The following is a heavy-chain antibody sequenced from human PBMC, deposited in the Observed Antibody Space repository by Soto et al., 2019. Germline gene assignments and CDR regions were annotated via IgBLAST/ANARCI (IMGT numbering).Heavy chain of an antibody. V-gene: IGHV1-69*13. CDR3: ARGGVGYCSGGSCYSPKNHFDY. CDR2: IIPIFGTA. D-gene: IGHD2-15*01. Sequence: AASVKVSCKASGGTFSSYAISWVRQAPGQGLEWMGGIIPIFGTANYAQKFQGRVTITADESTSTAYMELSSLRSEDTAVYYCARGGVGYCSGGSCYSPKNHFDYWGQGTLVTVSS. CDR1: GGTFSSYA. J-gene: IGHJ4*02.